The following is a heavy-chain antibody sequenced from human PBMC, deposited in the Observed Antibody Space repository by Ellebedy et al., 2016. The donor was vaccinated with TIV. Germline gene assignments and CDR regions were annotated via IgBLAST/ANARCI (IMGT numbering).Heavy chain of an antibody. CDR1: GFTFSGYS. V-gene: IGHV3-21*06. CDR2: ISSSSSYI. Sequence: GESLKISXAASGFTFSGYSMNWVRQAPGKGLEWVSSISSSSSYIYSADSVKGRFTISRDNAKNSLYLQMNSLRVEDTAVYYCARVVGSAGYYQLDAFDIWGQGTMVTVSS. J-gene: IGHJ3*02. CDR3: ARVVGSAGYYQLDAFDI. D-gene: IGHD3-10*01.